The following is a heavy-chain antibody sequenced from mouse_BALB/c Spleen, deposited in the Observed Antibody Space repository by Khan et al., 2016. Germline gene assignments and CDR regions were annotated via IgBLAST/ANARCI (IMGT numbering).Heavy chain of an antibody. CDR1: GYTFTNYG. Sequence: QIQLVQSGPELKKPGETVKISCKASGYTFTNYGMNWVKQAPGKGLKWMGWINTYTGEPTYADDFKGRFAFSLETSASTAYLQISNLKNEDTATYFCATTVVVGAWFAYWGQGTLVTAAA. CDR2: INTYTGEP. D-gene: IGHD1-1*01. V-gene: IGHV9-3-1*01. J-gene: IGHJ3*01. CDR3: ATTVVVGAWFAY.